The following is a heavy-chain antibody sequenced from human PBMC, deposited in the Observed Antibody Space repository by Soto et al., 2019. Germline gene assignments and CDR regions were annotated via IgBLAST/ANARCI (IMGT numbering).Heavy chain of an antibody. CDR2: IYYSGST. J-gene: IGHJ4*02. CDR1: GGSVSSGSYY. V-gene: IGHV4-61*01. Sequence: SETLSLTCTVSGGSVSSGSYYWSWIRQPPGKGLEWIGYIYYSGSTNYNPSLKSRVTISVDTSKNQFSLKLSSVTAADTAVYYCARIYRSYGSGSYHYFDYWGQGTLVTVSS. CDR3: ARIYRSYGSGSYHYFDY. D-gene: IGHD3-10*01.